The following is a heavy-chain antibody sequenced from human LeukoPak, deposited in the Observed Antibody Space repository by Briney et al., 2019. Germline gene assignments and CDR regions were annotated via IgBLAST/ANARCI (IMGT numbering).Heavy chain of an antibody. Sequence: ASVKVSCKASGYTLTDYYMHWVRQAPGQGFEWMGWINPNDGDTNYAQKFQGRVSMTRDTSISTAHMEVSRLRSDDTAVYYCARANFLYCSSTTCLFDYWGQGTLVTVSS. V-gene: IGHV1-2*02. CDR2: INPNDGDT. J-gene: IGHJ4*02. D-gene: IGHD2-2*01. CDR1: GYTLTDYY. CDR3: ARANFLYCSSTTCLFDY.